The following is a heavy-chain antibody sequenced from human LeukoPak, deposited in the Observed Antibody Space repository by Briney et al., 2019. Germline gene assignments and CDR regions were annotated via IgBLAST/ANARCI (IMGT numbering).Heavy chain of an antibody. CDR2: IYYGGST. V-gene: IGHV4-39*07. CDR3: ARLGNMPPNMVRGVISYYYYYMDV. Sequence: SETLSLTCTVSGGSISSSTYYWGWIRQPPGKGLEWIGSIYYGGSTYYNPSLKSRVTISVDTSKNQFSLKLSSVTAADTAVYYCARLGNMPPNMVRGVISYYYYYMDVWGKGTTVTISS. CDR1: GGSISSSTYY. J-gene: IGHJ6*03. D-gene: IGHD3-10*01.